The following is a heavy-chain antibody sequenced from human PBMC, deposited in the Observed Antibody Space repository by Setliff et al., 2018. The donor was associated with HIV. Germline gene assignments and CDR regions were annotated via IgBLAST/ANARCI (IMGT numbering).Heavy chain of an antibody. Sequence: GESLRLSCAASGFTFSSFWMSWVRQAPGKGLEWVANIKQDGSEKFYVDSVKGRFTISRDNAKNSLYLQMNSLRADDTAVYYCARVQSSRGGGWYFDLWGRGTLVTVSS. CDR1: GFTFSSFW. D-gene: IGHD3-10*01. J-gene: IGHJ2*01. CDR2: IKQDGSEK. CDR3: ARVQSSRGGGWYFDL. V-gene: IGHV3-7*03.